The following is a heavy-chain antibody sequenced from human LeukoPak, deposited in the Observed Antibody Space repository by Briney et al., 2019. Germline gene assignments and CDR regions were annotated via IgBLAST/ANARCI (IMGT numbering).Heavy chain of an antibody. Sequence: GRSLTLSCAASGLTVSNHDMSSFRQPPGKGLEWVSYISSSSSTYYADSVKGRFTISRDNAKNSVSLQMSSLRAEDTAVYYCVRGWAADWGQGTLVTVSS. CDR1: GLTVSNHD. CDR2: ISSSSST. V-gene: IGHV3-11*06. CDR3: VRGWAAD. D-gene: IGHD6-13*01. J-gene: IGHJ4*02.